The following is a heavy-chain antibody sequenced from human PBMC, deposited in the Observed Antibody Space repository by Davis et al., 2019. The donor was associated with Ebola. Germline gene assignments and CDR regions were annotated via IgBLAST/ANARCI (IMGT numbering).Heavy chain of an antibody. Sequence: PGGSLRLSCAASGFTVSSNYMSWVRQAPGKGLEWVSVIYTGGSTYYADSVKGRFTIFRHNSKNTLYLQMNSLRAEDTAVYYCAREPPHYYDSGEDYYYGMDVWGQGTTVTVSS. V-gene: IGHV3-53*04. CDR1: GFTVSSNY. D-gene: IGHD3-22*01. CDR3: AREPPHYYDSGEDYYYGMDV. CDR2: IYTGGST. J-gene: IGHJ6*02.